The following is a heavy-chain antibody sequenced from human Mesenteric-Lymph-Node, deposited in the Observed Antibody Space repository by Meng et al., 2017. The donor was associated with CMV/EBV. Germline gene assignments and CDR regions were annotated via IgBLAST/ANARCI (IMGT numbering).Heavy chain of an antibody. D-gene: IGHD1-26*01. V-gene: IGHV3-23*01. CDR3: AKQAGGSGSTNWFDP. Sequence: GESLKISCAASGFTLSSYPMSWVRQAPGKGLEWVSTISGSGGSTYYADSVKGRFTNSRDNSKNTLYLQMNNLRSEDTAVYYCAKQAGGSGSTNWFDPWGQGTLVTVSS. CDR2: ISGSGGST. CDR1: GFTLSSYP. J-gene: IGHJ5*02.